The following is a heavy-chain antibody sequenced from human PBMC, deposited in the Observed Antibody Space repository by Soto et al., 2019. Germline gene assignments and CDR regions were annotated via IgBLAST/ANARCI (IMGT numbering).Heavy chain of an antibody. J-gene: IGHJ4*02. CDR2: IYYSGST. D-gene: IGHD7-27*01. CDR3: ARANWFFDY. V-gene: IGHV4-59*11. Sequence: QVQLQESGPGLVKPSETLSLTCTVSGGSINNHYWSWIRQPPGQGLEWIGYIYYSGSTNYNPSLKSRVTMSVDTSKNQFSLKLSSQTAADTGIYYCARANWFFDYWGQGTLVTVSS. CDR1: GGSINNHY.